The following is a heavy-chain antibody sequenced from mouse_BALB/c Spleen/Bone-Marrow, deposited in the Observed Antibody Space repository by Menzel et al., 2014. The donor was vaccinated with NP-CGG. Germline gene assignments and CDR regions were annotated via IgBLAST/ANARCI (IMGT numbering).Heavy chain of an antibody. Sequence: EVKLMESGGGLVQPGGSLGLSCATSGFTFTDYYMSWVRQPPGKALEWLGFIRNKANGYTTEYSASVKGRFTISRDNSQSILYLQINTLRAEDSATYYCARDDYYAMDYWGQGTSVTVSS. CDR1: GFTFTDYY. J-gene: IGHJ4*01. CDR3: ARDDYYAMDY. V-gene: IGHV7-3*02. CDR2: IRNKANGYTT.